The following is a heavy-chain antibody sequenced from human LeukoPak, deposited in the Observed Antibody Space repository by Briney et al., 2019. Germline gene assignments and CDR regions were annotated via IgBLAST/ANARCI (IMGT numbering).Heavy chain of an antibody. CDR3: ARGTRGQWLVPRWFVP. CDR2: IYYSGST. Sequence: SETLSLTCTVSGGSISSYYWSWIWQPPGKGLEWFGYIYYSGSTNYNPSLKSRVTISVDTSKNQFSLKLSSVTAADTAVYYCARGTRGQWLVPRWFVPWGQGTLVTVSS. D-gene: IGHD6-19*01. V-gene: IGHV4-59*01. CDR1: GGSISSYY. J-gene: IGHJ5*02.